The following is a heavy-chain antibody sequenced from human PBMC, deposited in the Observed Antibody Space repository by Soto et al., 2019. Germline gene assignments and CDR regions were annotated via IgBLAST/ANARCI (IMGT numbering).Heavy chain of an antibody. J-gene: IGHJ4*02. CDR3: ARYRREAVAGYTLDN. D-gene: IGHD6-13*01. CDR1: GGSFSGYY. CDR2: VYNSGST. V-gene: IGHV4-59*01. Sequence: PSETLSLTRAVYGGSFSGYYWTWIRQPPGKGLEWIGYVYNSGSTNYNPSLKSRVTISEDTSKSQFSLKVNSMTAADTAVYYCARYRREAVAGYTLDNWGQGILVTVSS.